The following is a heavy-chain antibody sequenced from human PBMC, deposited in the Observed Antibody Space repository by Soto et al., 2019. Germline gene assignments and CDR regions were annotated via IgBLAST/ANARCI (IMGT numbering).Heavy chain of an antibody. V-gene: IGHV1-18*01. D-gene: IGHD2-15*01. Sequence: ASVKVSCKASGYTFTSYGISWVRQAPGQGLEWMGWISAYNGNTNYAQKLQGRVTMTTDTSTSTAYMELRSLRSDDTAVYYCASVVAATSHFGYWGQGTLVTVSS. CDR3: ASVVAATSHFGY. CDR1: GYTFTSYG. CDR2: ISAYNGNT. J-gene: IGHJ4*02.